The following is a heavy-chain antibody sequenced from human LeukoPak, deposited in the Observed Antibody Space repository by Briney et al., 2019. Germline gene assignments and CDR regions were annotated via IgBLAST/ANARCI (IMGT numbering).Heavy chain of an antibody. CDR2: INPSGGST. CDR3: ARGSHTGDSAFDY. V-gene: IGHV1-46*01. D-gene: IGHD3-16*01. CDR1: GYTFTSYY. J-gene: IGHJ4*02. Sequence: ASVNVSCKASGYTFTSYYMHWVRQAPGQGLEWMGTINPSGGSTSYAQTFQGRVTMTRDMSTSTVYMELSSLRSEDTAVYYCARGSHTGDSAFDYWGQGTLVTVSS.